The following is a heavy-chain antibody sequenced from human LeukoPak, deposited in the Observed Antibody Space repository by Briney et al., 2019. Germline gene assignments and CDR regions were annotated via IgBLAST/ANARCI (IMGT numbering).Heavy chain of an antibody. V-gene: IGHV3-33*08. Sequence: GGSLRLSCAASGFTFSSYWMSWVRQAPGKGLEWVAVIWYDGSNKYYADSVKGRFTISRDNSKNTLYLQMNSLRAEDTAVYYCARDIGTYSSSSGFDYWGQGTLVTVSS. CDR1: GFTFSSYW. D-gene: IGHD6-6*01. CDR3: ARDIGTYSSSSGFDY. J-gene: IGHJ4*02. CDR2: IWYDGSNK.